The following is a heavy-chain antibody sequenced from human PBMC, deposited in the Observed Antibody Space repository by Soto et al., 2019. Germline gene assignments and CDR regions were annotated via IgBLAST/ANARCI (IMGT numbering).Heavy chain of an antibody. V-gene: IGHV3-23*01. Sequence: PGGSLRLSCAASGFTFSSYAMSWVRQAPGKGLEWVSAISGSGGSTYYADSVKGRFTISRDNSKNTLYLQMNSLRAEDTAVYYCAKDVLTGAAAGTAWFDPRGQGTLVTVSS. J-gene: IGHJ5*02. CDR2: ISGSGGST. D-gene: IGHD6-13*01. CDR1: GFTFSSYA. CDR3: AKDVLTGAAAGTAWFDP.